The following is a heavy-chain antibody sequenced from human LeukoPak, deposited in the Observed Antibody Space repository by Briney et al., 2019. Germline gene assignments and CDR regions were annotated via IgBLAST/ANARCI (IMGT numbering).Heavy chain of an antibody. CDR2: IYYSGNT. D-gene: IGHD3-22*01. V-gene: IGHV4-30-4*01. Sequence: PSETLSLTCTDSGGSISSGDYYWSWIRQPPGKGLEWIGYIYYSGNTYYNPSLKSRVTISVDTSKNQFSLKLSSVTAADTAVYYCARADVNYYVSSGYYYYFDYWGQGTLVTVSS. J-gene: IGHJ4*02. CDR3: ARADVNYYVSSGYYYYFDY. CDR1: GGSISSGDYY.